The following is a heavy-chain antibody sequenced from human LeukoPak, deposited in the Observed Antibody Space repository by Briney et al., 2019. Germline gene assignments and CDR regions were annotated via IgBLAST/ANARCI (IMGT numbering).Heavy chain of an antibody. V-gene: IGHV3-30*04. J-gene: IGHJ4*02. CDR3: AKGFYVWGSYRDYFDY. Sequence: GGSLRLSCAASGYTFSSYAMHWVRQAPGKGLEWVAVISYDGSNKYYADSVKGRFTISRDNSKNTLYLQMNSLRAEDTAVYYCAKGFYVWGSYRDYFDYWGQGTLVTVSS. D-gene: IGHD3-16*02. CDR1: GYTFSSYA. CDR2: ISYDGSNK.